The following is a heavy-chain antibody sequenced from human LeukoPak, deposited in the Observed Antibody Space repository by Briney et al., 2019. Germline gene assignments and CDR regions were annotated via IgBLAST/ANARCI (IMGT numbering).Heavy chain of an antibody. Sequence: SETLSLTCTVSGGSISSYYWSWIRQPPGKGLEWIGYIYYSGSTNYNPSLKSRVTISVDTSKNQFSLKLSSVTAEDTAVYYCAKDWGGLRAFDYWGQGTLVTVSS. J-gene: IGHJ4*02. CDR1: GGSISSYY. V-gene: IGHV4-59*01. CDR3: AKDWGGLRAFDY. D-gene: IGHD4-17*01. CDR2: IYYSGST.